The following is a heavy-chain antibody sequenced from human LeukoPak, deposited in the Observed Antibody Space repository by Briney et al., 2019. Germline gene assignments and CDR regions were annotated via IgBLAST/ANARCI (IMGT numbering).Heavy chain of an antibody. D-gene: IGHD3-22*01. V-gene: IGHV3-43D*04. CDR2: ISWDGGST. CDR1: GFTFDDYA. Sequence: GGSLRLSCAASGFTFDDYAMHWVRQAPGKGLEWVFFISWDGGSTYYADSVKGRFTISRDNSKNSLYLQMNSLRAEDTALYYCAKDSGTVVVSGAFDIWGQGTMVTVSS. CDR3: AKDSGTVVVSGAFDI. J-gene: IGHJ3*02.